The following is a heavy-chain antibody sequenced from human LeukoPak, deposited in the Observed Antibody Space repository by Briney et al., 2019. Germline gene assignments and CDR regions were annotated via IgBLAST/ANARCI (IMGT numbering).Heavy chain of an antibody. J-gene: IGHJ6*02. CDR1: GGSISSYY. CDR3: ARSLYGSGSYRLYYYYGMDV. V-gene: IGHV4-59*01. D-gene: IGHD3-10*01. Sequence: SESLFLTCTVSGGSISSYYWSWIRQPPGKGLEWIGSIYYSGSTNYNPSLKSRVTISVDTSKNQFSLKLSSVTAADTAVYYCARSLYGSGSYRLYYYYGMDVWGQGTTVTVSS. CDR2: IYYSGST.